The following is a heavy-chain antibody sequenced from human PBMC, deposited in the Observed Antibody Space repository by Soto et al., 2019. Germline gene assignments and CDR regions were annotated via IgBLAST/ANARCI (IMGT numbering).Heavy chain of an antibody. V-gene: IGHV2-5*02. D-gene: IGHD3-10*01. CDR1: GFSLSTNEVS. CDR3: AHRDGTRFFFVY. Sequence: QIPLKESGPTVVQTTQTLTLTCTLSGFSLSTNEVSVGWIRQPPGKALEWLALIYWDDDTRYSTYLRNRLSITKDTSKTLVVLTMPNMDPVETAPYSCAHRDGTRFFFVYLGQATLVTVTS. J-gene: IGHJ4*01. CDR2: IYWDDDT.